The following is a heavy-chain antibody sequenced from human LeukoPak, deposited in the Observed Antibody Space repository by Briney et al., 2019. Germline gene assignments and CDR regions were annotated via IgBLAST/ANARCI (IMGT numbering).Heavy chain of an antibody. CDR3: ARRSDYYGSGSYGYFDY. CDR2: INHSGST. J-gene: IGHJ4*02. CDR1: GGSFSGYY. Sequence: SETLPLTCAVYGGSFSGYYWSWIRQPPGKGLEWIGEINHSGSTNYNPSLKSRVTISVDTSKNQFSLKLSPVTAADTAVYYCARRSDYYGSGSYGYFDYWGQGTLVTVSS. V-gene: IGHV4-34*01. D-gene: IGHD3-10*01.